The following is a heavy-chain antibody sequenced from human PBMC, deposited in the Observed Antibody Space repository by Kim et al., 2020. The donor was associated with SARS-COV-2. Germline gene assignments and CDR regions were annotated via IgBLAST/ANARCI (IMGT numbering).Heavy chain of an antibody. D-gene: IGHD1-7*01. V-gene: IGHV1-24*01. CDR2: FDPEDGDT. J-gene: IGHJ5*02. CDR1: GYTLTELS. CDR3: ATDPGLELRGWFDL. Sequence: ASVKVSCKVSGYTLTELSMHWVRQAPGKGLEWMGGFDPEDGDTIYVQKFQGRVTMTEDTSTDTAYMALSSLRSEDTAVYYCATDPGLELRGWFDLWGQGTMVTVSS.